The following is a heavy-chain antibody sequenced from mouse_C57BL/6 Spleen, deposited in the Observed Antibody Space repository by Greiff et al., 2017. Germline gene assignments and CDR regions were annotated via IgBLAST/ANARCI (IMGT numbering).Heavy chain of an antibody. J-gene: IGHJ2*01. D-gene: IGHD2-4*01. CDR1: GFTFSSYA. V-gene: IGHV5-4*01. CDR2: ISDGGSYT. Sequence: EVQLVESGGGLVKPGGSLKLSCAASGFTFSSYAMSWVRQTPEKRLEWVATISDGGSYTYYPDNVKGRFTISRDNAKNNLYLQMSHLKSEDTAMYYCARDGDYDGGYYFDYWGQGTTLTVSS. CDR3: ARDGDYDGGYYFDY.